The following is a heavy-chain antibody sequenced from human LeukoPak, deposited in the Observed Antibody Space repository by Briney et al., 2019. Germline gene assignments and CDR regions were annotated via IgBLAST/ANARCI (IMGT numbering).Heavy chain of an antibody. CDR1: GGSISSYY. V-gene: IGHV4-59*08. J-gene: IGHJ4*02. CDR2: IYYSGST. Sequence: PSETLSLTCTVSGGSISSYYWSWIRQPPGKGLEWIGYIYYSGSTNYNPSPKSRVTISVDTSKNQFSLKLSSVTAADTAVYYCARGSSLFDYWGQGALVTVSS. CDR3: ARGSSLFDY.